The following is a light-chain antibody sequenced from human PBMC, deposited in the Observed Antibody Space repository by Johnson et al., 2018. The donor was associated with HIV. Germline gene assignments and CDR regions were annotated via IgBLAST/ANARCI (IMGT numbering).Light chain of an antibody. V-gene: IGLV1-51*02. Sequence: QSVLTQPPSVSAAPGQKVTISCSGSSSNIGNNYVSWYQQLPGTAPKLLIYENNKRPSGIPDRFSGSKSGTSATLGITGLQTGDEADYYCGTWDKRLNTGGVFGAGTKGTVL. J-gene: IGLJ1*01. CDR3: GTWDKRLNTGGV. CDR1: SSNIGNNY. CDR2: ENN.